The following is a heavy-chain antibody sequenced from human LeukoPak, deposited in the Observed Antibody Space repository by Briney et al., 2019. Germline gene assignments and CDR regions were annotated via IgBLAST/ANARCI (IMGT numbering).Heavy chain of an antibody. V-gene: IGHV3-53*01. J-gene: IGHJ2*01. CDR2: IYTSGTT. CDR3: ARTRGSYDILTGSYRHWYFDL. CDR1: EISVSSNY. D-gene: IGHD3-9*01. Sequence: GGSLRLSCAASEISVSSNYMSWVRQAPGKGLEWDSTIYTSGTTYYIDSVKGRFTISTDNSKNTLYLQVNSLRAEDTALYYCARTRGSYDILTGSYRHWYFDLWGRGTLVTVSS.